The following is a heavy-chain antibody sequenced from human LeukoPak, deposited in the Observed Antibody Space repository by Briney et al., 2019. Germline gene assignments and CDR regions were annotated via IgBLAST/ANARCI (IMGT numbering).Heavy chain of an antibody. CDR1: GFIFSNYG. Sequence: GGSLRLSCAASGFIFSNYGMSWVRQAPGKGLEWVSTITSSGHSTYYAGPVKGRFSISRDNSRDTLFLQMSSLGAEDTALYYCAKDLLGTSDFWGQGTLVTVSS. CDR2: ITSSGHST. D-gene: IGHD1/OR15-1a*01. V-gene: IGHV3-23*01. CDR3: AKDLLGTSDF. J-gene: IGHJ4*02.